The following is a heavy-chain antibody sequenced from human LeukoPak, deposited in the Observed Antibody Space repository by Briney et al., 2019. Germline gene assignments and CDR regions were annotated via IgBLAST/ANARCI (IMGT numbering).Heavy chain of an antibody. CDR3: SRGGRYNYNSVAYFDP. CDR1: GGSISSGGYY. D-gene: IGHD1-1*01. Sequence: PSETLSLTCTVSGGSISSGGYYWSWIRQHPGKGLEWIGYIYYSGSTYYNPSLKSRVTISVDTSKNQFSLKLSSVTAADTAVYYCSRGGRYNYNSVAYFDPWGQGTLVTVSS. J-gene: IGHJ5*02. CDR2: IYYSGST. V-gene: IGHV4-31*03.